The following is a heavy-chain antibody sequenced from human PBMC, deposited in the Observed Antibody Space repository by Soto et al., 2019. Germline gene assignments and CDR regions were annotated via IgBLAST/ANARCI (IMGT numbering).Heavy chain of an antibody. CDR2: IYYSGST. CDR3: ARQEPIAARLHLLSY. V-gene: IGHV4-59*01. D-gene: IGHD6-6*01. CDR1: GGSISRYY. Sequence: SETLSLTCTVSGGSISRYYWSWIRQPPGKGLEWIGYIYYSGSTNYNPSLKSRVTISVDTSKNQFSLKLISVTAADTAVYYCARQEPIAARLHLLSYRGQRTPVSGSS. J-gene: IGHJ4*02.